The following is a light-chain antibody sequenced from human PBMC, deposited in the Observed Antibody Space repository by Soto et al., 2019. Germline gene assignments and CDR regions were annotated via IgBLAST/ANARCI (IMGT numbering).Light chain of an antibody. CDR1: SSNIGAGYD. V-gene: IGLV1-40*01. CDR3: QSYDSSLSGWV. J-gene: IGLJ3*02. CDR2: GSY. Sequence: QLVLTQPPSVSGAPGQRVTISCTGSSSNIGAGYDVHWYQQLPGTAPKLLIYGSYNRPSGVPDRFSGSKSGTSASLAITGLQAEDEADYYCQSYDSSLSGWVFGGGTKVTVL.